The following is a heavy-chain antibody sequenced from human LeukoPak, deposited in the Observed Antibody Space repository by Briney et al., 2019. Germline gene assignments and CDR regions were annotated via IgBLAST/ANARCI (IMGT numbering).Heavy chain of an antibody. J-gene: IGHJ4*02. Sequence: PGGSLRLSCAASGFTFRIYAMSWVRQAPWKGLEWVSAISGSDGSTNYADSVKGRFSISRDDSKNTLYLHMKSLRAEDTAVYYCAKELYGWYYDYWGQGTLVTVSS. CDR1: GFTFRIYA. V-gene: IGHV3-23*01. CDR3: AKELYGWYYDY. D-gene: IGHD6-19*01. CDR2: ISGSDGST.